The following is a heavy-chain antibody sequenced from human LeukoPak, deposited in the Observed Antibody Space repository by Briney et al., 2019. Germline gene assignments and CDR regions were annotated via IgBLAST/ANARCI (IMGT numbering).Heavy chain of an antibody. CDR1: GYTFTSYG. J-gene: IGHJ3*02. CDR3: ARGGYCSGGSCYSNAFDI. Sequence: ASAKVSCKASGYTFTSYGISWVRQAPGQGLEWMGWISAYNGNTNYAQKLQGRVTMTTDTSTSTAYMELSSLRSEDMAVYYCARGGYCSGGSCYSNAFDIWGQGTMVTVSS. V-gene: IGHV1-18*03. CDR2: ISAYNGNT. D-gene: IGHD2-15*01.